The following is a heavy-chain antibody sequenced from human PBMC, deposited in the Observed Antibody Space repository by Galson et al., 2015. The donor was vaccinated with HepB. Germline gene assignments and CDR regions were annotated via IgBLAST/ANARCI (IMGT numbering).Heavy chain of an antibody. V-gene: IGHV1-18*01. CDR3: ARDRGIALAGTEFDY. CDR1: GYTFSTYG. CDR2: VSGYNGRT. D-gene: IGHD6-13*01. Sequence: SCKASGYTFSTYGIYWVRQAPGQGLEWMGWVSGYNGRTNYAQKFQGRVTMTTDSSTGTTYMELRSLRSDDTAVYYCARDRGIALAGTEFDYWGHGTLVIVSS. J-gene: IGHJ4*01.